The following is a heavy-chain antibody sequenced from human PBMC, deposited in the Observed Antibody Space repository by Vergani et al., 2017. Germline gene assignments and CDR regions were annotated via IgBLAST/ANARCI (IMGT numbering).Heavy chain of an antibody. D-gene: IGHD3-22*01. J-gene: IGHJ4*02. V-gene: IGHV3-21*06. CDR2: ISGRSNYI. CDR3: ARKKYYDSKDYYQVEPFDY. Sequence: EVQLQESGGGLVKPGGSLRVSCAASGFSFSTCSINWVRQAPGKGLEWVSSISGRSNYIYYADSLTGRFTITRDNSKNSVYLQMNSLRAEDTAIYYCARKKYYDSKDYYQVEPFDYWGQGTLVTVSS. CDR1: GFSFSTCS.